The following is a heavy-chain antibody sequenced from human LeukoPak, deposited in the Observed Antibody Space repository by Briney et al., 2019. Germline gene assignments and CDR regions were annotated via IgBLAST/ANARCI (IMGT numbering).Heavy chain of an antibody. CDR1: GFTFDDYG. CDR2: ISGGGGST. V-gene: IGHV3-23*01. Sequence: GGSLRLSCAASGFTFDDYGMSWVRQAPGKGLEWVSAISGGGGSTYYADSVKGRFTISRDNSKNTLYLQMNSLRAEDTAVYYCAKLSSSSPFDYWGQGTLVTVSS. J-gene: IGHJ4*02. D-gene: IGHD6-6*01. CDR3: AKLSSSSPFDY.